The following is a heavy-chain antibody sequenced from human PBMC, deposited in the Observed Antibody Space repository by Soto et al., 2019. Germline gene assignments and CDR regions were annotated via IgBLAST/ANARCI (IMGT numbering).Heavy chain of an antibody. CDR3: ARHGRYCSGGSCPYYYGMDV. V-gene: IGHV5-51*01. D-gene: IGHD2-15*01. CDR1: GYSFTSYW. Sequence: GESLKISCKGSGYSFTSYWIGWVRQMPGKGLEWMGIIYPGDSDTRYSPSFQGQVTISADKSISTAYLQWSSLKASDTAMYYCARHGRYCSGGSCPYYYGMDVWGQGTTVTV. J-gene: IGHJ6*02. CDR2: IYPGDSDT.